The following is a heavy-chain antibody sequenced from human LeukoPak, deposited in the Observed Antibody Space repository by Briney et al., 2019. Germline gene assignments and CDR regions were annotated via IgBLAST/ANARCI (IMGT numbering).Heavy chain of an antibody. Sequence: GGSLRLSCAVSGFTFTNAWMNWVRQAPGNGLEWVGRVRAKTDGGTIEYAAPVKGRFSISRDDSADTVYLQMNSLKSEDTAVYYCAADTPVPLAQIDYWGQGALVTVSS. V-gene: IGHV3-15*01. CDR1: GFTFTNAW. D-gene: IGHD2/OR15-2a*01. CDR2: VRAKTDGGTI. J-gene: IGHJ4*02. CDR3: AADTPVPLAQIDY.